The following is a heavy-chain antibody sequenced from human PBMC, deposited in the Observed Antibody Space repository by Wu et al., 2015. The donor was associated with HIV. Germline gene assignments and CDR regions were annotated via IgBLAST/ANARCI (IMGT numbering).Heavy chain of an antibody. J-gene: IGHJ3*02. Sequence: QVQLVQSGAEVKKPGSSVKVSCKASGGTFSNYGISWVRQAPGQGLEWMGRILPILGVASYPPKFQGRVTMTTDTSTSIAYMELRSLRSDDTAVYYCARDRLRDYYYDSNGGRDVFDIWGQGTMVTVSS. CDR1: GGTFSNYG. CDR3: ARDRLRDYYYDSNGGRDVFDI. D-gene: IGHD3-22*01. V-gene: IGHV1-69*04. CDR2: ILPILGVA.